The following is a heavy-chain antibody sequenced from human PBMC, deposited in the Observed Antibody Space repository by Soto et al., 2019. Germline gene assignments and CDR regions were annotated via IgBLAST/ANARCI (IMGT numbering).Heavy chain of an antibody. V-gene: IGHV1-2*02. Sequence: ASVKVSCKASGYTFTAYYIHWVRQAPGQGPEWMAWINPDSGATYSAPKFQGRVTVTSDTSINTSSMELSSLRSDDTAVYYCARVKYGNLRPPTSLFDPWGQGTLITVSS. D-gene: IGHD3-10*01. CDR1: GYTFTAYY. CDR2: INPDSGAT. CDR3: ARVKYGNLRPPTSLFDP. J-gene: IGHJ5*02.